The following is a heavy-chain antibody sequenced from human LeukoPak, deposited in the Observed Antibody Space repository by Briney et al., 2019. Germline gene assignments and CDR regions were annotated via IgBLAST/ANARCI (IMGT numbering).Heavy chain of an antibody. CDR2: IYYSGST. CDR1: GGSISSYY. CDR3: ARLGMGSGSDY. V-gene: IGHV4-59*01. D-gene: IGHD7-27*01. Sequence: PSETLSLTCTVSGGSISSYYWSWLRQPPGKGLEWIGYIYYSGSTNYNPSLKSRVTISVDTSKNQFSLKLSSVTAADTAVYYCARLGMGSGSDYWGQGTLVTVSS. J-gene: IGHJ4*02.